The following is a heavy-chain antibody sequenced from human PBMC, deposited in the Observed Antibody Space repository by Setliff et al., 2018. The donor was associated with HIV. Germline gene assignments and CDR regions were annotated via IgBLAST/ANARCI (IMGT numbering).Heavy chain of an antibody. CDR2: INPNSGGT. V-gene: IGHV1-2*02. Sequence: ASVKVSCKASGYTSTGYYMHWVRQAPGQGLEWMGWINPNSGGTNYAQKFQGRVTMTRDTSISTAYMELSRLRSDDTAVYYCARVSLDYDSSGYRNWFDPWGQGTLVPSPQ. D-gene: IGHD3-22*01. CDR3: ARVSLDYDSSGYRNWFDP. CDR1: GYTSTGYY. J-gene: IGHJ5*02.